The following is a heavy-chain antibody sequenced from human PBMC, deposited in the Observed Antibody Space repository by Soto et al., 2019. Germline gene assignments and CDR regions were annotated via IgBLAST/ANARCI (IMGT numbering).Heavy chain of an antibody. CDR3: AKDRGSSGRGVDY. J-gene: IGHJ4*02. Sequence: SLKISCAASGFTFDDYAMHWVRQAPGKGLEWVSGISWNSGSIGYADSVKGRFTISRDNAKNSLYLQMNSLRAEDTALYYCAKDRGSSGRGVDYWGQGTLVTVSS. V-gene: IGHV3-9*01. CDR1: GFTFDDYA. CDR2: ISWNSGSI. D-gene: IGHD6-6*01.